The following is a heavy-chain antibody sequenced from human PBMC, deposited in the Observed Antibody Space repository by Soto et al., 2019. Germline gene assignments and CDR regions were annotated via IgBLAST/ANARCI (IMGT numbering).Heavy chain of an antibody. D-gene: IGHD3-22*01. Sequence: PGGSLRLSCAASGFTFSSYAMTWVRQAPGKGLEWVSAISGSGGNTYYADSVKGRFTMSRDNSMHTLYLQMNSLRAEDTAVYYCAQETYYYDSSTWGQGTIVGVS. V-gene: IGHV3-23*01. J-gene: IGHJ5*02. CDR1: GFTFSSYA. CDR3: AQETYYYDSST. CDR2: ISGSGGNT.